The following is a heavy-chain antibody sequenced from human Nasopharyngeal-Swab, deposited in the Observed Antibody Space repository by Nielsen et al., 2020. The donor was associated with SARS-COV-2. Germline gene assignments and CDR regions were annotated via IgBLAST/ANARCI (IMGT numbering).Heavy chain of an antibody. J-gene: IGHJ4*02. CDR3: ARDLDSSSWYPYYFDY. D-gene: IGHD6-13*01. Sequence: WIRQSPSRCLEWLGRTYYRSKWYNDYAVSVKSRITINPDTSKNQFSLQLNSVTPEDTAVYYCARDLDSSSWYPYYFDYWGQGTLVTVSS. V-gene: IGHV6-1*01. CDR2: TYYRSKWYN.